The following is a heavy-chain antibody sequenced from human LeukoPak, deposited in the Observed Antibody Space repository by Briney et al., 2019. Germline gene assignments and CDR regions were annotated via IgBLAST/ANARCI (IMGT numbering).Heavy chain of an antibody. CDR2: INPSDSYT. CDR1: GYRFTNYR. Sequence: GESLRISCKGSGYRFTNYRISWVRQMPGKGLEWMGRINPSDSYTNYSPSFQGHVTISADTSISTAYLQWSSLKASDTAMYYCATMREQQLVRGDWFDPWGQGTPVTVSS. V-gene: IGHV5-10-1*01. J-gene: IGHJ5*02. D-gene: IGHD6-13*01. CDR3: ATMREQQLVRGDWFDP.